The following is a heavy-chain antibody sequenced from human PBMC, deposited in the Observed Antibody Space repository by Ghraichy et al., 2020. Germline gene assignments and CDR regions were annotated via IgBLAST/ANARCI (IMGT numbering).Heavy chain of an antibody. CDR3: ARVETSGYTTGY. D-gene: IGHD4-17*01. J-gene: IGHJ4*02. CDR1: RFSFRDSW. CDR2: MNPDGIEI. Sequence: GGSLRLSCAASRFSFRDSWMNWVRQAPGKGLEWVASMNPDGIEIYYVDFVKGRFTISRDNAKNSLYLQMNSLRDEDTTVYYCARVETSGYTTGYWGQGALVTVSS. V-gene: IGHV3-7*01.